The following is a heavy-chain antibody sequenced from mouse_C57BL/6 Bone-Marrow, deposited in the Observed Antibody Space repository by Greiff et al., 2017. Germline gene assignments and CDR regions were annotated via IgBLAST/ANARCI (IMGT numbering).Heavy chain of an antibody. Sequence: EVKLQQSGPELVKPGASVKISCKASGYTFTDYYMNWVKQSHGKSLEWIGDINPNNGGTSYNQKFKGKATLTVDKSSSTAYMELRSLTSEDSAVYYCATFYYDYDGYWGQGTTLTVSS. D-gene: IGHD2-4*01. CDR1: GYTFTDYY. V-gene: IGHV1-26*01. CDR2: INPNNGGT. J-gene: IGHJ2*01. CDR3: ATFYYDYDGY.